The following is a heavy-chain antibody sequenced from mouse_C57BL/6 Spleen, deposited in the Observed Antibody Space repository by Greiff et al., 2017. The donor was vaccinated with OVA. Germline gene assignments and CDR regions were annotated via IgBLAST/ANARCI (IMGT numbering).Heavy chain of an antibody. CDR1: GYAFSSSW. J-gene: IGHJ4*01. Sequence: QVQLKQSGPELVKPGASVKISCKASGYAFSSSWMNWVKQRPGKGLEWIGRIYPGDGDTNYNGKFKGKATLTADKSSSTAYMQLSSLTSEDSAVYFCAREGGNPYAMDYWGQGTSVTVSS. V-gene: IGHV1-82*01. CDR3: AREGGNPYAMDY. CDR2: IYPGDGDT. D-gene: IGHD2-1*01.